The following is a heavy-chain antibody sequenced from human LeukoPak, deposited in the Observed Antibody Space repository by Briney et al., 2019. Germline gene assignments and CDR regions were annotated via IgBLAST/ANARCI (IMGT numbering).Heavy chain of an antibody. Sequence: GGSLRLSCSASGFIFSSYGMHWVRQAPGKGLEWVAFRRYDGSDTHYADSVKGRFTISRDNSKNTLYLQMNSLRAEDTAVYYCAKENYYGSGSYIYKGSSWFDPWGQGTLVTVSS. CDR2: RRYDGSDT. CDR3: AKENYYGSGSYIYKGSSWFDP. D-gene: IGHD3-10*01. CDR1: GFIFSSYG. J-gene: IGHJ5*02. V-gene: IGHV3-30*02.